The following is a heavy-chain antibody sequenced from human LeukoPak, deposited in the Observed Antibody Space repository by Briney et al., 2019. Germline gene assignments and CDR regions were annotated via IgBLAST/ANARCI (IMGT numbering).Heavy chain of an antibody. J-gene: IGHJ4*02. D-gene: IGHD2-8*02. CDR2: ISYDGSNK. V-gene: IGHV3-30*18. CDR3: AKVFRSLWSLYYFDY. CDR1: GFTFSSYG. Sequence: PGRSLRLSCAASGFTFSSYGMHWVRQAPGKGLEWVAVISYDGSNKYYADSVKGRFTISRGNSKNTLYLQMNSLRAEDTAVYYCAKVFRSLWSLYYFDYWGQGTLVTVSS.